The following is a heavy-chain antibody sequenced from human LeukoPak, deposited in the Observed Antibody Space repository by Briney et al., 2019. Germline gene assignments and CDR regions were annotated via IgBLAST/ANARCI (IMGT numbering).Heavy chain of an antibody. CDR1: GGSISSGGYY. CDR3: ARRTWTSYYDSSGYYDY. D-gene: IGHD3-22*01. Sequence: SETLSLTCTVSGGSISSGGYYWSWIRQHPGEGLEWIGYIYYSGSTYYNPSLKSRVTISVDTSKNQFSLKLSSVTAADTAVYYCARRTWTSYYDSSGYYDYWGQGTLVTVSS. CDR2: IYYSGST. J-gene: IGHJ4*02. V-gene: IGHV4-30-4*08.